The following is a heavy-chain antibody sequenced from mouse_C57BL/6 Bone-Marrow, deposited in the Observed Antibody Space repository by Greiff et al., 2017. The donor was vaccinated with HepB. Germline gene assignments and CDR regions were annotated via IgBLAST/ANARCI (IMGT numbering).Heavy chain of an antibody. Sequence: VKLQESGAELVRPGASVTLSCKASGYTFTDYEMHWVKQTPVHGLEWIGAIDPETGGTAYNQKFKGKAILTADKSSSTAYMELRSLTSEDSAVYYCTRRRSTMITNWYFDVWGTGTTVTVSS. CDR1: GYTFTDYE. J-gene: IGHJ1*03. CDR3: TRRRSTMITNWYFDV. CDR2: IDPETGGT. V-gene: IGHV1-15*01. D-gene: IGHD2-4*01.